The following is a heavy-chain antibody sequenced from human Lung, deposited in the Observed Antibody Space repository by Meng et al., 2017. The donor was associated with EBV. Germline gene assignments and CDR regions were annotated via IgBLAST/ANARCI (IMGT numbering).Heavy chain of an antibody. D-gene: IGHD3-10*01. V-gene: IGHV1-2*04. J-gene: IGHJ4*02. CDR3: ARRRSFADSFDY. CDR1: GYNFSTYY. CDR2: INPISGGT. Sequence: QVQLVKSGAEVKKTGASVKVSCTTSGYNFSTYYIHWVRQAPGQGPEWMGWINPISGGTNYAQKFQGWVNMTRDTSINTTYMELSRLKSDDTAVYYCARRRSFADSFDYWGQGTLVTVSS.